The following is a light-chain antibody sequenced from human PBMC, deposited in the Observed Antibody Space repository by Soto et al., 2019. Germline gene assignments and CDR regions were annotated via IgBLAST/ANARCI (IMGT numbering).Light chain of an antibody. J-gene: IGLJ1*01. Sequence: QSALTQPASVSGSPGQSIPISCTGTSTDIGAYNYVSWYQQHPGKAPKLLIYEVTNRPSGVSNRFSGSKSGNTASLTISGLQAEDEANYYCTSYTTLSNRVFGTGTKLTVL. CDR3: TSYTTLSNRV. CDR2: EVT. V-gene: IGLV2-14*01. CDR1: STDIGAYNY.